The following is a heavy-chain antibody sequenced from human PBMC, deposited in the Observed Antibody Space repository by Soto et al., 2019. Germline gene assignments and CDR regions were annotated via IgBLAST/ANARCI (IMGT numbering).Heavy chain of an antibody. V-gene: IGHV1-18*01. J-gene: IGHJ6*02. D-gene: IGHD6-6*01. CDR1: GYTFTSYG. Sequence: ASVKVSCKASGYTFTSYGMSWVRQAPGQGLEWMGWISAYNGNTNYAQKLQGRVTMTTDTSTSTAYMELRSLRSDDTAVYYCARRSSSSSSYYYYGMDVWGQGTTVTVSS. CDR3: ARRSSSSSSYYYYGMDV. CDR2: ISAYNGNT.